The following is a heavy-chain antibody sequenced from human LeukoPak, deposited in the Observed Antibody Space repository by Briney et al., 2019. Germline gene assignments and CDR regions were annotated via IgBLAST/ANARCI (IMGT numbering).Heavy chain of an antibody. CDR2: INPNSGGT. J-gene: IGHJ3*02. CDR1: GYTFTVYY. V-gene: IGHV1-2*06. CDR3: ARVSSSGWDDAFDI. D-gene: IGHD6-19*01. Sequence: ASVKVSCKASGYTFTVYYMHWVRQAPGQGLEWMGRINPNSGGTNCAQKFQGRVTMTRDTSISTAYMELSRLRSDDTAVYYCARVSSSGWDDAFDIWGQGTMVTVSS.